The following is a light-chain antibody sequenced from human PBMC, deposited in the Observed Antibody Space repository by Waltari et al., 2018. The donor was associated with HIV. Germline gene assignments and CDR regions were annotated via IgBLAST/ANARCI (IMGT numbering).Light chain of an antibody. CDR1: SSNAGSNI. CDR2: SNS. Sequence: QSVLPQPPSVSGAPGPRVTISCTGSSSNAGSNIVTCYQPLPGTAPQHPIFSNSLRPSGVPDRFSGSRSGTSASLAISGLQSEDEADYYCVAWDDSLSGWVFGGGTKLTVL. J-gene: IGLJ3*02. V-gene: IGLV1-44*01. CDR3: VAWDDSLSGWV.